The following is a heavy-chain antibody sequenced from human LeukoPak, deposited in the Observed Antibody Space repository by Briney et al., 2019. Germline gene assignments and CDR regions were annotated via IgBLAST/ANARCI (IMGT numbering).Heavy chain of an antibody. CDR3: ARPFYCSGGSCSSVGFDY. V-gene: IGHV5-51*01. CDR2: IYPGDFDT. CDR1: GYSFTSYW. J-gene: IGHJ4*02. Sequence: GESLKISCKGSGYSFTSYWIGWVRQMPGKGLEWMGIIYPGDFDTRYSPSFQGQVTISADKSISTAYLQWSSLKASDTAMYYCARPFYCSGGSCSSVGFDYWGQGTLVTVSS. D-gene: IGHD2-15*01.